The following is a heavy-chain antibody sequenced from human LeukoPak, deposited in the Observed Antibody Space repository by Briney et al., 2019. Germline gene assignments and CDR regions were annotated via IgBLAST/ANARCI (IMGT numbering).Heavy chain of an antibody. CDR2: IFSAGTT. J-gene: IGHJ4*02. Sequence: GGSLRLSCEASGFSVSKYYMTWVRQAPGKGLEWVSAIFSAGTTYDTDSVKGRFTISRDDSKNTVFLQMHGLRVEDTATYYCAKGQRAPGDWGQGTLVTVSS. V-gene: IGHV3-53*01. D-gene: IGHD4-17*01. CDR3: AKGQRAPGD. CDR1: GFSVSKYY.